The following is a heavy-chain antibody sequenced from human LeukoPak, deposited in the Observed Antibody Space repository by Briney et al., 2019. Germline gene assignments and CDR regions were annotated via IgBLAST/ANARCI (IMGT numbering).Heavy chain of an antibody. J-gene: IGHJ4*02. CDR3: ARGGDYGDLRYFDY. Sequence: PSETLSLTCTVSGGSINNYYWSWIRQPPGKGLEWIGYIYYRGSTNYNPSLKSRVTFSVDTSKNQFSLKLNSVTAADTAVFYCARGGDYGDLRYFDYWGQGTLVTVSS. V-gene: IGHV4-59*01. D-gene: IGHD4-17*01. CDR1: GGSINNYY. CDR2: IYYRGST.